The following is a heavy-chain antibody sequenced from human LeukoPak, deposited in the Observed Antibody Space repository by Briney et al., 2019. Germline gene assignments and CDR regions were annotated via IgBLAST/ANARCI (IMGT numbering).Heavy chain of an antibody. CDR1: GYTFTSCD. Sequence: ASVKVSCKASGYTFTSCDINWVRQATGQGLEWMGWMNPNSGNTGYAQKFQGRVTMTRNTSISTAYMELSSLRSEDTAVYYCASFLPPSGKQYGMDVWGQGTTVTVSS. V-gene: IGHV1-8*01. D-gene: IGHD1-26*01. CDR2: MNPNSGNT. J-gene: IGHJ6*02. CDR3: ASFLPPSGKQYGMDV.